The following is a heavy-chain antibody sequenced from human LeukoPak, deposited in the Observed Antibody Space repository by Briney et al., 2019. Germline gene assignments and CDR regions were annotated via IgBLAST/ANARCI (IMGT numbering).Heavy chain of an antibody. CDR1: GYTFTSFG. CDR3: ARDQAVGATAGTFDY. Sequence: ASVKVSCKASGYTFTSFGISWVRQAPGQGLAWMGWIGANNGHTNYAPNLQGRVTMTTDTSTSTAYMEPTSLRSDDTAVYYCARDQAVGATAGTFDYWGQGTLVTVSS. CDR2: IGANNGHT. V-gene: IGHV1-18*01. J-gene: IGHJ4*02. D-gene: IGHD1-26*01.